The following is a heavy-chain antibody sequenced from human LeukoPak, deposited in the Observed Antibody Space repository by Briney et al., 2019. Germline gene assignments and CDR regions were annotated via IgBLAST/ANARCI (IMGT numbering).Heavy chain of an antibody. CDR1: GFTFSGYG. V-gene: IGHV3-21*01. CDR2: ISSSSSYI. CDR3: AELGITMIGGV. Sequence: KPGGSLRLSCAASGFTFSGYGMNWVRQAPGKGLEWVSSISSSSSYIYYADSVKGRFTISRDNAKNSLYLQMNSLRAEDTAVYYCAELGITMIGGVWGKGTTVTISS. D-gene: IGHD3-10*02. J-gene: IGHJ6*04.